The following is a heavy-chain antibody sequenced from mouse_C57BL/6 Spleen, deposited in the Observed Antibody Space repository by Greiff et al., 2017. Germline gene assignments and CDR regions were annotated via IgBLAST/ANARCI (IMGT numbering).Heavy chain of an antibody. CDR3: ARVPANWDYFDY. V-gene: IGHV5-4*03. D-gene: IGHD4-1*01. CDR1: GFTFSSYA. CDR2: ISDGGSYT. Sequence: EVKVVESGGGLVKPGGSLKLSCAASGFTFSSYAMSWVRQTPEKRLEWVATISDGGSYTYYPDNVKGRFTISRDNAKNNLYLQMSHLKSEDTAMYYCARVPANWDYFDYWGQGTTLTVSS. J-gene: IGHJ2*01.